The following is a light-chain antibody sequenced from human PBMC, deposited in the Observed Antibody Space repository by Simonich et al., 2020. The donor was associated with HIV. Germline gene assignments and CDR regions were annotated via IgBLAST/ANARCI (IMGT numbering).Light chain of an antibody. V-gene: IGLV2-14*01. CDR3: SSFTSSSTVV. CDR1: GSDVGGYNY. CDR2: DVT. Sequence: QSALTQPRSVSGSPGQSVTISCPGTGSDVGGYNYVSWYQQHPGKAPKLIIYDVTQRPSGVSNRFSGSKSDKTASLTISGLQAEDEADYYCSSFTSSSTVVFGGGTKLTVL. J-gene: IGLJ2*01.